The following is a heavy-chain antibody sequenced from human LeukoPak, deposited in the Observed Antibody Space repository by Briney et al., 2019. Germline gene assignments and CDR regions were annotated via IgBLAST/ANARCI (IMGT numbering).Heavy chain of an antibody. V-gene: IGHV4-59*01. J-gene: IGHJ4*02. CDR2: IYYSGST. D-gene: IGHD6-13*01. Sequence: SETLSLTCTVSGGSISSYYWSWIRQPPGKGLEWIGYIYYSGSTNYNPSLKSRVTISVDTSKNQFSLKLSSVTAADTAVYYCARAPVYSGSWYYFDYWGQGTLVTVSS. CDR1: GGSISSYY. CDR3: ARAPVYSGSWYYFDY.